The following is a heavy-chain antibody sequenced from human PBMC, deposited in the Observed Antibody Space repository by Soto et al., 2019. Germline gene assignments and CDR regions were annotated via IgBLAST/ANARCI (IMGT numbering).Heavy chain of an antibody. Sequence: QVQLVQSGAEVKKPGSSVKVSCKASGGTFSSYAICWVRQAPGQGLEWMGGIIPIFGTANYAQKFQGRVTITADESTSTAYMELSSLRSEDTAVYYCARGGDTAMVTYYYYGMDVWGQGTTVTVSS. CDR2: IIPIFGTA. J-gene: IGHJ6*02. D-gene: IGHD5-18*01. CDR3: ARGGDTAMVTYYYYGMDV. CDR1: GGTFSSYA. V-gene: IGHV1-69*01.